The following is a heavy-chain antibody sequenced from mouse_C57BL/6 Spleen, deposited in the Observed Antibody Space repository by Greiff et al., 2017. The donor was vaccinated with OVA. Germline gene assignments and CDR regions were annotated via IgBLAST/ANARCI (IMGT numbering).Heavy chain of an antibody. CDR1: GYTFTDYY. Sequence: VQLQQSGPELVKPGASVKISCKASGYTFTDYYMNWVKQTHGKSLEWIGDITPNNGGTSYHQKFKGKSTLTVDTSSSPAYMELRSLTSKDSAVYYCARWQGLYFDVWGTGTTVTVSS. D-gene: IGHD6-1*01. CDR2: ITPNNGGT. V-gene: IGHV1-26*01. CDR3: ARWQGLYFDV. J-gene: IGHJ1*03.